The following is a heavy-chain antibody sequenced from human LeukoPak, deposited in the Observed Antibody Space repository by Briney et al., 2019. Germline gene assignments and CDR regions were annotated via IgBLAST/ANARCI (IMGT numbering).Heavy chain of an antibody. CDR1: GYTFTSYG. Sequence: VASVKVSCKASGYTFTSYGISWVRQAPGQWLEWMGWIVPIFGTANYAQKSQGGVTITADESATTAYLELSSLRSEDTAVYYCARVHYYGSGIERTNYGMDVWGQGTTVTVSS. J-gene: IGHJ6*02. CDR2: IVPIFGTA. D-gene: IGHD3-10*01. CDR3: ARVHYYGSGIERTNYGMDV. V-gene: IGHV1-69*13.